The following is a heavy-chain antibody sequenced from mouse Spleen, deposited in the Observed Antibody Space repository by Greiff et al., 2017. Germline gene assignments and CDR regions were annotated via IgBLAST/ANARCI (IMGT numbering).Heavy chain of an antibody. CDR1: GYSITSGYY. CDR2: ISYDGSN. V-gene: IGHV3-6*01. Sequence: EVKLQESGPGLVKPSQSLSLTCSVTGYSITSGYYWNWIRQFPGNKLEWMGYISYDGSNNYNPSLKNRISITRDTSKNQFFLKLNSVTTEDTATYYCARESMAMDYWGQGTSVTVSS. CDR3: ARESMAMDY. D-gene: IGHD2-10*02. J-gene: IGHJ4*01.